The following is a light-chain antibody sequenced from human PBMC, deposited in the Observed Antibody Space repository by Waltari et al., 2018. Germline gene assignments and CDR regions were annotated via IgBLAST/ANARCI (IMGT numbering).Light chain of an antibody. Sequence: QSVLTQPPSASGTPGQRVTISCSGSASTIGGNLVNWYQQLPGKAPKLLIDRIDLRPSWVPDRFSGSKSGTSASLAISGLQSEDEADYFCASWDDSLNGHWVFGGGTKVTVL. J-gene: IGLJ3*02. CDR3: ASWDDSLNGHWV. CDR1: ASTIGGNL. CDR2: RID. V-gene: IGLV1-44*01.